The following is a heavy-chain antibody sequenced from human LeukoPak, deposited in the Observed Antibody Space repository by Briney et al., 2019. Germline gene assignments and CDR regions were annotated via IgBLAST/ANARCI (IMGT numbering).Heavy chain of an antibody. CDR2: ITTSGRGT. D-gene: IGHD3-16*01. J-gene: IGHJ4*02. V-gene: IGHV3-23*01. Sequence: GGSLRLSCAASGLTFSTYSMRWVRQAPGKGLEWVSTITTSGRGTHYADSVKGRFSISRDNSKNTLYLQMNSLRAEDTAIYYCAKDYVWGSPYYFDYWGQGALVTVSS. CDR1: GLTFSTYS. CDR3: AKDYVWGSPYYFDY.